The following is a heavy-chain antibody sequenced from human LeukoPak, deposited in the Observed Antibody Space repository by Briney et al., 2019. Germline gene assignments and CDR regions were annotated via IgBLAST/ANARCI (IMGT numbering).Heavy chain of an antibody. J-gene: IGHJ4*02. CDR1: GGSVSDYY. CDR3: ANLPPYYYDGSGPYV. V-gene: IGHV4-4*07. CDR2: VYTGGST. Sequence: PSETLSLTCTVSGGSVSDYYWSWIRQTAGKESEWIGRVYTGGSTNYNPSLKSRVTMSLDESKNEVFLKLFSVTAADTAVYFCANLPPYYYDGSGPYVWGQGTLVAVSS. D-gene: IGHD3-22*01.